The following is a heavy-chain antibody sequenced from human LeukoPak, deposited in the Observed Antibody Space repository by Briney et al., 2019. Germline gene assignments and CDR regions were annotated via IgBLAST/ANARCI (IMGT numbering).Heavy chain of an antibody. Sequence: SETLSLTCAVSGYSISSGYYWGWIRQPPGKGLEWIGSIYHSGSTNYNPPLKSRVTISVDTSKNQFSLKLSSVTAADTAVYYCARGSSTQVWGQGTLVTVSS. J-gene: IGHJ4*02. D-gene: IGHD2-2*01. CDR3: ARGSSTQV. CDR1: GYSISSGYY. V-gene: IGHV4-38-2*01. CDR2: IYHSGST.